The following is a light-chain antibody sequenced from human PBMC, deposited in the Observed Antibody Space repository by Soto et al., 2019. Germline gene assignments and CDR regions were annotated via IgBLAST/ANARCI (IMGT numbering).Light chain of an antibody. J-gene: IGKJ3*01. V-gene: IGKV3-11*01. CDR1: QSVSGY. CDR3: QQRHSWPPVFT. Sequence: EIVLTQSPATLSLSPGERATLSCRASQSVSGYLAWYQQKPGQAPRLLVYDASNRAPGIPARFSGSGSGTDFTRTISSLEPDDFAVYYCQQRHSWPPVFTFGPGTKVDIK. CDR2: DAS.